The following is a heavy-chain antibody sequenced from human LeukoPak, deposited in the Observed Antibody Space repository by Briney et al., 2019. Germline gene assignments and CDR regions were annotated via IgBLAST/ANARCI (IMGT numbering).Heavy chain of an antibody. Sequence: SETLSLTCTVSGGSISSSSYYWGWIRQPPGRGLEWIGSIYYSGNTYYNPSLKSRVTISVDTSKNQFSLKLSSVTAADTAVYYCARAHYGSGDLDYWGQGTLVTVSS. D-gene: IGHD3-10*01. CDR1: GGSISSSSYY. V-gene: IGHV4-39*07. CDR2: IYYSGNT. J-gene: IGHJ4*02. CDR3: ARAHYGSGDLDY.